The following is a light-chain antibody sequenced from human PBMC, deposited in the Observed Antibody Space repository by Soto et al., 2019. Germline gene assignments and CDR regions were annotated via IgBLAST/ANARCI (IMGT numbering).Light chain of an antibody. CDR3: AAWDDSLGGPV. CDR1: SSNIGSNY. Sequence: QSVLTQPPSASGTPGQRVTISCSGSSSNIGSNYVYWYQQLPGTAPKLLIYRNNQRPSGVPDRFSGSKSGTSASLAISGLRSEDGADYYCAAWDDSLGGPVFGGGTTLTAL. J-gene: IGLJ3*02. CDR2: RNN. V-gene: IGLV1-47*01.